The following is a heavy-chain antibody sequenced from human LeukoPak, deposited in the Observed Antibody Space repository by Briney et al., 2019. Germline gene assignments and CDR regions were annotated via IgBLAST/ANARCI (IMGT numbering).Heavy chain of an antibody. CDR3: AKVGGFGESDFDY. V-gene: IGHV3-74*01. J-gene: IGHJ4*02. CDR1: GFTFSSYW. CDR2: INGDGRNI. Sequence: PGGSLRLSCVASGFTFSSYWMHWVRQDPRKGLVWVSRINGDGRNINYADSVRGRFTISRDNAKNTLYLQMNSLRAEDTALYYCAKVGGFGESDFDYWGQGTLVTVSS. D-gene: IGHD3-10*01.